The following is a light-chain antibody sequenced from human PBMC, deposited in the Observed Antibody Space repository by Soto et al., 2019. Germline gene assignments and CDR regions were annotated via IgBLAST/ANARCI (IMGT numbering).Light chain of an antibody. Sequence: QSALTQPASVSGSPGQSITVSCTGTSSDVGGYNYVSWYQQHPGKAPKLMIYEVSNRPSGVSNRFSGSKSGNTASLTISGLQAEDEADYYCSSYTSSSTLVVFGGRTKRTVL. V-gene: IGLV2-14*01. CDR1: SSDVGGYNY. CDR3: SSYTSSSTLVV. CDR2: EVS. J-gene: IGLJ2*01.